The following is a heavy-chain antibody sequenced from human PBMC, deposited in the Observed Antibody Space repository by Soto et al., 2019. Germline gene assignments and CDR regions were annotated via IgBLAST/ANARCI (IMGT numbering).Heavy chain of an antibody. CDR3: ARISGSIQDRWFDP. D-gene: IGHD1-26*01. CDR1: GSPFTSYG. J-gene: IGHJ5*02. V-gene: IGHV1-18*01. Sequence: XSVKLHCKAFGSPFTSYGISWVRQCTGQGLEWMGWISAYNGNTNYAQKLQGRVTMTTDTSTSTAYMELRSLRSDDTAVYYCARISGSIQDRWFDPWGQGTLVTVSS. CDR2: ISAYNGNT.